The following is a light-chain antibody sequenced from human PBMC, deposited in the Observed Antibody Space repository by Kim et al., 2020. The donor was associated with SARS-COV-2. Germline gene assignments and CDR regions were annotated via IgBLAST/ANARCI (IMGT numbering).Light chain of an antibody. CDR1: QSISNW. V-gene: IGKV1-5*03. CDR3: QQYNAYPPSYT. Sequence: DIQMTQSPSTLSASIGDRVTITCRASQSISNWLAWYQQKPGKAPKLLMYKASTLESGVPSRFSGSGSGTDFTLTISSLQPDDFATYYCQQYNAYPPSYTFGRGTKLEI. J-gene: IGKJ2*01. CDR2: KAS.